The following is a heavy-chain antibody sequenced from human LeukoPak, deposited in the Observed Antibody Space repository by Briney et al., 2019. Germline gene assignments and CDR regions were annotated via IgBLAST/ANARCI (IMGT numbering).Heavy chain of an antibody. Sequence: TGGSLRLSCAVSGFSVRINYMTWVRQAPGKGLEWVSEIYSDGSTYYAASVKGRFSISRDSSKNTVYLQMNSLRAEDTAVYYCARGSEYSYGFTGRERTKSRLDYWGQGTLVTVSS. V-gene: IGHV3-53*01. D-gene: IGHD5-18*01. CDR2: IYSDGST. CDR1: GFSVRINY. J-gene: IGHJ4*02. CDR3: ARGSEYSYGFTGRERTKSRLDY.